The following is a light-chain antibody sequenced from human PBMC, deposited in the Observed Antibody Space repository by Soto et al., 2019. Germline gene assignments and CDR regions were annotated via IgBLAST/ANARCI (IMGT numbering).Light chain of an antibody. Sequence: QLVLTQPPSASGTPGQRVTISCSGSSSNIGNNYVSWYQQVPGTAPKLLIYDNSRRPSGIPDRFSGSKSGTSATLGITGLQTGDEADYYCGTWDSSLSAAVFGGGTQLTVL. CDR3: GTWDSSLSAAV. CDR2: DNS. CDR1: SSNIGNNY. V-gene: IGLV1-51*01. J-gene: IGLJ7*01.